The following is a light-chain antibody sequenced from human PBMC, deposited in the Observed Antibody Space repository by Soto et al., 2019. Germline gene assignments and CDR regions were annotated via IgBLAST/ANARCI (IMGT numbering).Light chain of an antibody. CDR2: KAS. V-gene: IGKV1-5*03. Sequence: DIQMTQSPSTLSASVGDRVTITCRASQSISTWLAWYQQKPGKAPNLLIYKASSLESGVPSRFSGSGSGTEFTLTSSSLQPDDFATYYCQQYNSFSWTFGQGTKVEIK. CDR1: QSISTW. J-gene: IGKJ1*01. CDR3: QQYNSFSWT.